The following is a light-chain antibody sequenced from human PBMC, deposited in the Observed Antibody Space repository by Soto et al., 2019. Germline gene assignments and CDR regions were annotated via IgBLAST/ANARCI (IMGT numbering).Light chain of an antibody. V-gene: IGKV1-5*03. J-gene: IGKJ1*01. CDR3: QQYNPYSPWT. Sequence: DIQMTQSPSTLSASVGDRVTITCRASQTISSWLAWYQQKPGKAPKLLIYKASTLKSGVPSRFSGSGSGTDFTLTISSLQPDDFATYYCQQYNPYSPWTFGQGTKVDIK. CDR2: KAS. CDR1: QTISSW.